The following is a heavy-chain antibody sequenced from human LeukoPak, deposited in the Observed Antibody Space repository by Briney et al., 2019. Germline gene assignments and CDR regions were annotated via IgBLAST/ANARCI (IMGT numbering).Heavy chain of an antibody. J-gene: IGHJ4*02. CDR1: GFTFSSYG. Sequence: GGSLRLSCAASGFTFSSYGMHWVRQAPGKGLEWVAFMRYDGSNKYYADSVKGRFTISRDNSKNTLYLQMNSLRAEDTAVYYCAKALYYYGSGSYPFDYWGQGTLVTVSS. CDR2: MRYDGSNK. V-gene: IGHV3-30*02. CDR3: AKALYYYGSGSYPFDY. D-gene: IGHD3-10*01.